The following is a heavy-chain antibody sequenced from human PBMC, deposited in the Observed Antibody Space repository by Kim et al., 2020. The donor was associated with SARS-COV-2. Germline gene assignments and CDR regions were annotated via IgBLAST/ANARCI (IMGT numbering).Heavy chain of an antibody. J-gene: IGHJ3*02. CDR3: ARDMGFGTGYPDAFDI. Sequence: GGSLRLSCAASGFTVSSNYMSWVRQAPGKGLEWVSVIYSGGSTYYADSVKGRFTISRDNSKNTLYLQMNSLRAEDTAVYYCARDMGFGTGYPDAFDIWGQGTMVTVSS. CDR1: GFTVSSNY. D-gene: IGHD3-9*01. CDR2: IYSGGST. V-gene: IGHV3-53*01.